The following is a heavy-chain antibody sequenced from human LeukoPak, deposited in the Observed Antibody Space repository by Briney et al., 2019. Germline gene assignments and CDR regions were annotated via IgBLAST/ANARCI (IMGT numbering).Heavy chain of an antibody. CDR2: INSDGSST. Sequence: PGGSLRLSCAASGFTFSSYWMHWVRQAPGKGLVWVSRINSDGSSTSYADSVKGRFTISRDNAKNTLYLQMNSLRAEDTAVYYCARDPDIVVVPAAPPVDYWGQGTLVTVSS. J-gene: IGHJ4*02. CDR3: ARDPDIVVVPAAPPVDY. V-gene: IGHV3-74*01. CDR1: GFTFSSYW. D-gene: IGHD2-2*01.